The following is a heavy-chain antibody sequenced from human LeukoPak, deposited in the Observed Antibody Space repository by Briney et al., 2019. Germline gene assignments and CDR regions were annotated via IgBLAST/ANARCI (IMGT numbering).Heavy chain of an antibody. Sequence: PSETLSLTCTVSGGSISSYYWSWIRQPPGEGLGWIGYIYYSGSTNYNPSLKSRVTISVDTSKNQFSLKLSSVTAADTAVYYCAREKSSSWAFDIWGQGTMVTVSS. J-gene: IGHJ3*02. CDR2: IYYSGST. CDR1: GGSISSYY. V-gene: IGHV4-59*01. CDR3: AREKSSSWAFDI. D-gene: IGHD6-13*01.